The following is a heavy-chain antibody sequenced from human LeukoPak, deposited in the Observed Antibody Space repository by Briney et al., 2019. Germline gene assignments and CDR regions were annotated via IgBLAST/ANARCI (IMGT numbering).Heavy chain of an antibody. V-gene: IGHV4-59*12. CDR3: ARGFGYSGYDSDY. CDR2: IYYSGST. J-gene: IGHJ4*02. Sequence: PSETLSLTCTVSGGSISSYYWSWIRQPPGKGLEWIGYIYYSGSTNYNPSLKSRVTISVDTSKDPFSLKLSSVTAADTAVYYCARGFGYSGYDSDYWGQGTLVTVSS. D-gene: IGHD5-12*01. CDR1: GGSISSYY.